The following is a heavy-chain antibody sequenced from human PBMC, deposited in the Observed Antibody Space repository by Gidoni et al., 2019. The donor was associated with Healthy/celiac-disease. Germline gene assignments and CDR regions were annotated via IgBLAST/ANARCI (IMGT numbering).Heavy chain of an antibody. V-gene: IGHV1-18*01. J-gene: IGHJ3*02. D-gene: IGHD6-19*01. CDR2: ISAYNGIT. CDR3: ARDRSSGWSGNDAFDI. Sequence: VQLVQSGAEVKKPGASVKVSFKASGYTLTSYGISRVRQAPGQGLEWMGWISAYNGITNYAQKLQGRVTMTTDTSTSTAYMELRSLRSDDTAVYYCARDRSSGWSGNDAFDIGGQGTMVTVSS. CDR1: GYTLTSYG.